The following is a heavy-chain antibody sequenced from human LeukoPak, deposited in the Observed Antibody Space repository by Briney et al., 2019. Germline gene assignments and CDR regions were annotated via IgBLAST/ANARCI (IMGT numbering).Heavy chain of an antibody. J-gene: IGHJ4*02. V-gene: IGHV3-30*02. CDR2: IRYDGSNK. CDR1: GFTFSSYG. CDR3: ARSDSSGYFGFDY. Sequence: GGSLRLSCAASGFTFSSYGMHWVRQAPGKGLEWVAFIRYDGSNKYYADSVKGRFTISRDNAKNSLYLQMNSLRAEDTAVYYCARSDSSGYFGFDYWGQGTLVTVSS. D-gene: IGHD3-22*01.